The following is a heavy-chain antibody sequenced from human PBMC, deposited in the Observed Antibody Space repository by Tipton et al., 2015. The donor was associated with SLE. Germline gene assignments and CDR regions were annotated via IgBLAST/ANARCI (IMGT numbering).Heavy chain of an antibody. CDR3: ARDRFGELLWEDYFDY. J-gene: IGHJ4*02. Sequence: TLSLTCTVSGGSISGHYWSWIRQPPGKGLEWIGYIYYTGSTNYNPSLKSRVTISVDTSKNQFSLKLSSVTAADTAVYYCARDRFGELLWEDYFDYWGQGTLVTVSS. D-gene: IGHD3-10*01. CDR1: GGSISGHY. V-gene: IGHV4-59*11. CDR2: IYYTGST.